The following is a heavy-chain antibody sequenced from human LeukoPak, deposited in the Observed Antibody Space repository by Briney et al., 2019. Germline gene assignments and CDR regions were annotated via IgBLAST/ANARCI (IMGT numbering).Heavy chain of an antibody. J-gene: IGHJ4*02. CDR3: AREGYGDYHFDY. V-gene: IGHV3-21*01. Sequence: GGSLRLSCAASGFTFSSYSMNWVRQAPGKGLEWVSSISGTSSYIYYADSLKGRFTISRDNAKNSLYLQMNSLRAEGTAVYYCAREGYGDYHFDYWGQGSLVTVSS. D-gene: IGHD4-17*01. CDR1: GFTFSSYS. CDR2: ISGTSSYI.